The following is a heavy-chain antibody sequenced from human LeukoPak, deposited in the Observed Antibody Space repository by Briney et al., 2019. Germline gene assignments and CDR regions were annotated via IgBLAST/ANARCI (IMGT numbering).Heavy chain of an antibody. CDR3: ASVSTIFGPYYYHYMDV. D-gene: IGHD3-3*01. V-gene: IGHV1-69*05. J-gene: IGHJ6*03. CDR2: IIPIFGTA. CDR1: GGTFSNYA. Sequence: ASVKVSCKASGGTFSNYAISWVRQAPGQGLEWMGGIIPIFGTANYAQKFQGRVTITTDESTSTAYMELSSLRSEDTAVYYCASVSTIFGPYYYHYMDVWGKGTTVTVSS.